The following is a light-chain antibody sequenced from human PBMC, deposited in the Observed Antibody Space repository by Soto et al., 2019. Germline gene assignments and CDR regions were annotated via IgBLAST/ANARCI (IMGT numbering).Light chain of an antibody. V-gene: IGKV1-39*01. CDR3: QQSYSTPIT. CDR2: AAS. Sequence: DVQLIQAQSSLSASVGDRVTITCRASQSFSFYLNWYQQKPGKAHKVLIYAASNLQSGVPSRFSGSGSGTDFTLTISSLQPEDFATYYCQQSYSTPITFAQGTRLAIK. CDR1: QSFSFY. J-gene: IGKJ5*01.